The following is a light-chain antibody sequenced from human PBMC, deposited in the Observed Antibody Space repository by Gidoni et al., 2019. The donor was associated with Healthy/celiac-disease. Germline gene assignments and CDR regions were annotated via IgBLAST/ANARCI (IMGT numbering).Light chain of an antibody. V-gene: IGLV3-1*01. CDR1: NLGDKY. Sequence: SSQLTQPPSVSVSPGQTASITCPGDNLGDKYACWYQQQPGQSPVLVIYQDSKRPSGIPARFSGSNSGNTATLTNGGTQAMDEADYYCQAWDSSVVFGGGTKLTVL. CDR2: QDS. CDR3: QAWDSSVV. J-gene: IGLJ2*01.